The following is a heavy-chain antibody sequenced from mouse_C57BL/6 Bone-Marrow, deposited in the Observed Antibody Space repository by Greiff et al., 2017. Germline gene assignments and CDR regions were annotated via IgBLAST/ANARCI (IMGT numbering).Heavy chain of an antibody. D-gene: IGHD2-12*01. CDR3: ARRSTEYDLDY. V-gene: IGHV2-6-4*01. J-gene: IGHJ2*01. CDR1: GFSLSSYS. Sequence: QVQLKESGPGLVAPSQSLSITCTVSGFSLSSYSVHWIRQPPGKGLEWLGMIWGGGSTDYNSALKSRLSISKDYSKSQVFLKMNSLQADDTAIYYCARRSTEYDLDYWGQGTTLTVSS. CDR2: IWGGGST.